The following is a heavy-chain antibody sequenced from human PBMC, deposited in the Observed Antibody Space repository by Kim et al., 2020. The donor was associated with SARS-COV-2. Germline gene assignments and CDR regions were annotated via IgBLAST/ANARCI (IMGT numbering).Heavy chain of an antibody. CDR3: ARAPPYGSEYYGMDV. Sequence: QKPQGRVTMTTDTSTSKAYMELRSLRSDDTAVYYCARAPPYGSEYYGMDVWGQGTTVTVSS. V-gene: IGHV1-18*01. D-gene: IGHD3-10*01. J-gene: IGHJ6*02.